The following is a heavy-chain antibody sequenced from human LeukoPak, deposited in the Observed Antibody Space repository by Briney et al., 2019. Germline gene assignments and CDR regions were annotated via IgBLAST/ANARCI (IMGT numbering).Heavy chain of an antibody. V-gene: IGHV1-8*03. D-gene: IGHD3-3*01. CDR1: GYTFTSYD. CDR2: MNPNSGNT. J-gene: IGHJ5*02. Sequence: ASVKVSCMASGYTFTSYDINWVRQATGQGLEWMGLMNPNSGNTGYAQKFQGRVTITRNTSISTAYMELSSLRSEDTAVYFCARDSRYYAFWSGYPRGHNWFDPWGQGTMVTVSS. CDR3: ARDSRYYAFWSGYPRGHNWFDP.